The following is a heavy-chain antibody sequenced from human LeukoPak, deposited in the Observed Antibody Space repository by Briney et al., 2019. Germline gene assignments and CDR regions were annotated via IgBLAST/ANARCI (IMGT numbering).Heavy chain of an antibody. J-gene: IGHJ4*02. Sequence: GGSLRLSCAASGFTFSSYWMSWVRQAPGKGLEWVANIKQDGSEKYYVDSVKGRFTISRDNAKNSLYLQMNSLRAEDTAVYYCARVGSGWSLPFDYWGQGTLVTVSS. CDR2: IKQDGSEK. V-gene: IGHV3-7*01. CDR1: GFTFSSYW. D-gene: IGHD6-19*01. CDR3: ARVGSGWSLPFDY.